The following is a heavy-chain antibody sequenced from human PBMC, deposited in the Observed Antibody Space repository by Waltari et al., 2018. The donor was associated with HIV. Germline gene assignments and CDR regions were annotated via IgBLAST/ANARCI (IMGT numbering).Heavy chain of an antibody. D-gene: IGHD3-10*01. V-gene: IGHV1-2*02. Sequence: QVQLVQSGAEVKNPGASVRVSCKASGYTFTDYNLHWVRQAPGQGLEWMGWINSNTGGTTYPQRFLGRVTMTRDTSISTVYMDLNSLISDDTAVYFCARGTSGRFSDWGQGTLVTVSS. J-gene: IGHJ4*02. CDR3: ARGTSGRFSD. CDR2: INSNTGGT. CDR1: GYTFTDYN.